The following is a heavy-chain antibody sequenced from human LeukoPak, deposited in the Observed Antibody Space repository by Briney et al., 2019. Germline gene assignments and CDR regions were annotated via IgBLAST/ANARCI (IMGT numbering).Heavy chain of an antibody. V-gene: IGHV3-23*01. J-gene: IGHJ4*02. CDR3: AREGDIVVVPAAIFDY. CDR1: GFTFKNYI. D-gene: IGHD2-2*01. CDR2: ISGSGTSP. Sequence: GGSLRLSCVVSGFTFKNYIMSWVRQAPGKGLEWVSGISGSGTSPYYADSVRGRFTISRDNSKNTLYLQMNSLRAEDTAVYYCAREGDIVVVPAAIFDYWGQGTLVTVSS.